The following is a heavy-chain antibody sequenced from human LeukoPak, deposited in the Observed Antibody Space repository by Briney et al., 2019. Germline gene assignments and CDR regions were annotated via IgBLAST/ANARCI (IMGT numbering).Heavy chain of an antibody. J-gene: IGHJ4*02. Sequence: GGSLRLSCAASGFTFSSYGMHWVRQAPGKGLEWVAVIWYDGSNKYYADSVKGRFSISRDNAKNTLYLQMNSLRVEDTAVYYCARGRPHGNDYWGQGTLVTVSS. CDR2: IWYDGSNK. D-gene: IGHD4-23*01. CDR3: ARGRPHGNDY. CDR1: GFTFSSYG. V-gene: IGHV3-33*01.